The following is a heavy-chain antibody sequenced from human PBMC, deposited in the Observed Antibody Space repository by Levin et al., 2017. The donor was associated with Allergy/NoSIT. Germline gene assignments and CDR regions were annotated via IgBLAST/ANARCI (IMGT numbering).Heavy chain of an antibody. CDR1: GFTFDDYA. V-gene: IGHV3-9*01. D-gene: IGHD6-19*01. J-gene: IGHJ4*02. Sequence: PGGSLRLSCAASGFTFDDYAMHWVRQAPGKGLEWVSGISWNSGSIGYADSVKGRFTISRDNAKNSLYLQMNSLRAEDTALYYCAKDICDIAVAGTSCMFDYWGQGTLVTVSS. CDR2: ISWNSGSI. CDR3: AKDICDIAVAGTSCMFDY.